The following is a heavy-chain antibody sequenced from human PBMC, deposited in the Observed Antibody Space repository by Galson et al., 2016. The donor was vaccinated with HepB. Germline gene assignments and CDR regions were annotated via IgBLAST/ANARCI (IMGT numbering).Heavy chain of an antibody. CDR1: GYTFTSYA. Sequence: SVKVSCKASGYTFTSYAISWVRQAPGQGLEWVGWVSAYSGNTNYAQKVQDRVTMTTDTSTSTAYMELRSLRSDDTAVYYCAREVWRNYYGSGSYYEIDYWGQGTPVTVSS. J-gene: IGHJ4*02. V-gene: IGHV1-18*01. CDR2: VSAYSGNT. D-gene: IGHD3-10*01. CDR3: AREVWRNYYGSGSYYEIDY.